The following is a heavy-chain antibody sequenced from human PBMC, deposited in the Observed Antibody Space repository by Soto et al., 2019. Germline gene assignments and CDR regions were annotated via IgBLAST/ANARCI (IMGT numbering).Heavy chain of an antibody. V-gene: IGHV3-30-3*01. CDR2: ISYDGSTK. CDR3: ARGKRGYCSSTSCHPFDY. CDR1: GFTFSTYA. D-gene: IGHD2-2*01. Sequence: QVQLVESGGGVVQPGRSLRLSCAASGFTFSTYAMHWVRQAPGKGLEWVAVISYDGSTKYYADSVKGRFTCSRDNSKNTLYLQMNSLRAEDTAVYYCARGKRGYCSSTSCHPFDYWGQGTLVTVSS. J-gene: IGHJ4*02.